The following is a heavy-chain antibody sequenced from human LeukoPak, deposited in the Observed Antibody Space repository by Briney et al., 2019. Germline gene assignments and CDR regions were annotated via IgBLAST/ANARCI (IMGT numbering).Heavy chain of an antibody. J-gene: IGHJ4*02. V-gene: IGHV1-2*02. Sequence: ASVKVSCKASGYTFIDCYIHWVRQAPGQGLEWMGWINPKSGGTNYAQTFQGRVTMTRDTSISTAYMELSRLRSDDMAVYYCARGYYYESSASGGYWGQGTLVTVSS. D-gene: IGHD3-22*01. CDR3: ARGYYYESSASGGY. CDR1: GYTFIDCY. CDR2: INPKSGGT.